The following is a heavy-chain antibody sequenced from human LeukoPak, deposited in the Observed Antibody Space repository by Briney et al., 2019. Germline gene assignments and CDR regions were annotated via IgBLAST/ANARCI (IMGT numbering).Heavy chain of an antibody. CDR1: GGSISSYY. CDR3: ARAGDYYDSSGYLYYYGMDV. J-gene: IGHJ6*02. D-gene: IGHD3-22*01. V-gene: IGHV4-59*01. Sequence: SETLSLTCTVSGGSISSYYWSWIRQPPGKGLEWIGYIYYSGSTNYNPSLKSRVTISVDTSKNQFSLQLSSVTAADTAVYYCARAGDYYDSSGYLYYYGMDVWGQGTTVTVSS. CDR2: IYYSGST.